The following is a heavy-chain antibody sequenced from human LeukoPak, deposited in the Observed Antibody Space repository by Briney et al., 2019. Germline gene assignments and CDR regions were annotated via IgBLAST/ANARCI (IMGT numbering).Heavy chain of an antibody. D-gene: IGHD4-23*01. CDR2: IWYDGSNK. V-gene: IGHV3-33*01. Sequence: GGSLRLSCAASGFMFSSSGMHWVRQAPGKGLEWVAVIWYDGSNKYSADSVKGRFTISRDNSKNTLYSQVNSLRAEDTAVYYCARDGGTSHFDYWGQGTLVSVSS. CDR1: GFMFSSSG. J-gene: IGHJ4*02. CDR3: ARDGGTSHFDY.